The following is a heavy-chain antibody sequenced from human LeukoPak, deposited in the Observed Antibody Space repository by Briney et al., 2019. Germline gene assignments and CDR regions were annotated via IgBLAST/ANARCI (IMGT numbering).Heavy chain of an antibody. D-gene: IGHD2-15*01. CDR1: GFTFGDYA. V-gene: IGHV3-49*04. Sequence: GGSLRLSCTASGFTFGDYAMSWVRQALGKGLEWVGFIRSKAYGGTTEYAASVKGRFTISRDDSKSIAYLQMNSLKTEDTAVYYCTRGWQSEDYWGQGTLVTVSS. CDR2: IRSKAYGGTT. CDR3: TRGWQSEDY. J-gene: IGHJ4*02.